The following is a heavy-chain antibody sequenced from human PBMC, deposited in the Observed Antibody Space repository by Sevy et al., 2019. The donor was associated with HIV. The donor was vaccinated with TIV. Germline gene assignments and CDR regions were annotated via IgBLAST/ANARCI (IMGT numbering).Heavy chain of an antibody. CDR1: GFSFSSYA. CDR3: SREDYYFTMDV. J-gene: IGHJ6*02. CDR2: ISYDGSNK. V-gene: IGHV3-30*04. Sequence: GGSLRLSCAASGFSFSSYAMHWVRQAPGKGLEWVAEISYDGSNKYYADSVKGRFTISRDNSKNTLYLQMNSLRAEDTAVYFCSREDYYFTMDVWGQGTTVTVSS.